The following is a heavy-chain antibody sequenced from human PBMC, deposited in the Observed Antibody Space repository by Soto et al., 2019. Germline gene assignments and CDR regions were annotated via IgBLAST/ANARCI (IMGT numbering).Heavy chain of an antibody. CDR1: GFTFGGSA. V-gene: IGHV3-73*01. J-gene: IGHJ4*02. CDR3: TRQTDAVQWLVVPTDYNFDY. D-gene: IGHD6-19*01. CDR2: IRSKTNSYAT. Sequence: GGSLRLSXAASGFTFGGSAMHWVRQASGKGLEWVGHIRSKTNSYATAYAESVKGRFTISRDDSMNTAYLQMNSLKTEDTAVYFCTRQTDAVQWLVVPTDYNFDYWGQGTLVTVSS.